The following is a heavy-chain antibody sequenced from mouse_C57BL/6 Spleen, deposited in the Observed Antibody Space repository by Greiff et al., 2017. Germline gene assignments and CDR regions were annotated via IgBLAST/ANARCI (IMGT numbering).Heavy chain of an antibody. CDR3: AIWVYPSMDY. J-gene: IGHJ4*01. CDR1: GYTFTSYW. V-gene: IGHV1-74*01. Sequence: VQLQQPGAELVKPGASVKVSCKASGYTFTSYWMHWVKQRPGQGLEWIGRIHPSASDTNYNQKFKGKATLTVDKSSSKADMQLSSLTAEDSAVYYCAIWVYPSMDYWGQGTSVTVSS. CDR2: IHPSASDT.